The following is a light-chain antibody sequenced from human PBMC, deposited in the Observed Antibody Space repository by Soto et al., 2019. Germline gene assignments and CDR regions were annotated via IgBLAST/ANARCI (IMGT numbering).Light chain of an antibody. CDR1: QSISSW. CDR3: QQYNSSWT. J-gene: IGKJ1*01. CDR2: DAS. Sequence: DIPMTQSPSTLSASVGDRVTITCRASQSISSWLAWYQQKPGKAPKLLIYDASSLESGVPSRFSGSGSGTEFTLTICSLQPDDFATYYCQQYNSSWTFGQGTKVEIK. V-gene: IGKV1-5*01.